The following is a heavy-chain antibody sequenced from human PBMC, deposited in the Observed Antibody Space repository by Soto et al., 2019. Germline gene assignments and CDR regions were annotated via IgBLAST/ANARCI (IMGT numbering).Heavy chain of an antibody. V-gene: IGHV1-8*01. J-gene: IGHJ5*02. CDR3: ARLATFGSLNWFDP. CDR2: VNPGSGDT. CDR1: GYSFTNND. D-gene: IGHD3-16*01. Sequence: ASVKVSCKASGYSFTNNDVSWVRQATGQGLEWTGWVNPGSGDTGYAQKFQGRVTMTRDISTATAYMELSSLRSDDTATYYCARLATFGSLNWFDPWGQGTLVTVSS.